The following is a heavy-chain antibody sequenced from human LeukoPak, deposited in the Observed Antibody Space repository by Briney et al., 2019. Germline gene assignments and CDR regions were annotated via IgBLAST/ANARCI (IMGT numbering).Heavy chain of an antibody. V-gene: IGHV4-59*12. J-gene: IGHJ4*02. Sequence: SETLSLTCTVSGGSISTYYWSWIRQPPGKGLEWIGYIYYSGSANYNPSLKSRVTISVDTSKNQFSLKLSSVTAADTAVYYCARSYGSVNYFDYWGQETLVTVSS. CDR1: GGSISTYY. D-gene: IGHD3-10*01. CDR3: ARSYGSVNYFDY. CDR2: IYYSGSA.